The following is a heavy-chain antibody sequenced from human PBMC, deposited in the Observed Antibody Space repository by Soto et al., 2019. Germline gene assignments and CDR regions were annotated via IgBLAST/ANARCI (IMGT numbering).Heavy chain of an antibody. CDR2: ISAYNDNT. V-gene: IGHV1-18*01. CDR1: GYTFTNFG. D-gene: IGHD3-16*01. CDR3: ARGGTPIDY. Sequence: QVQLVQSGAEVKKPGASVKVSCKASGYTFTNFGISWVRQAPGQGLGWMGWISAYNDNTNYAQNFQGRVTMTTATSTSTGYMELRSLRSDETAVYYSARGGTPIDYWGQGTLVTVSS. J-gene: IGHJ4*02.